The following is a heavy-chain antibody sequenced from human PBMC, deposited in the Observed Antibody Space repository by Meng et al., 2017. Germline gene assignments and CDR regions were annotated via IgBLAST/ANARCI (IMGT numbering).Heavy chain of an antibody. V-gene: IGHV1-8*01. CDR1: GYTFTSYD. Sequence: QVQLVQSGDEVKKPGASVKVSCKAPGYTFTSYDINWVRQATGQGLEWMGWMNPNSGNTGYAQKFQGRVTMTRNTSISTAYMELSSLRSEDTAVYYCARGPNRWTGFDYWGQGTLVTVSS. D-gene: IGHD3/OR15-3a*01. CDR3: ARGPNRWTGFDY. CDR2: MNPNSGNT. J-gene: IGHJ4*02.